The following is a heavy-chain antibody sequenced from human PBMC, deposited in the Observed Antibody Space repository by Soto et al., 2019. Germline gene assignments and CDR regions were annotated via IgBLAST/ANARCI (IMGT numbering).Heavy chain of an antibody. CDR1: GFTVSSNY. Sequence: EVQLVESGGGLVQPGGSLRLSCAASGFTVSSNYMSWVRQAPGKGLEWVSVIYSGGSTYYADSVKGRFTISRHNSKNTLYLQMNSLGAEDTAVYYCARERVRGVKGEGDAFDIWGQGTMVTVSS. V-gene: IGHV3-53*04. J-gene: IGHJ3*02. CDR3: ARERVRGVKGEGDAFDI. D-gene: IGHD3-10*01. CDR2: IYSGGST.